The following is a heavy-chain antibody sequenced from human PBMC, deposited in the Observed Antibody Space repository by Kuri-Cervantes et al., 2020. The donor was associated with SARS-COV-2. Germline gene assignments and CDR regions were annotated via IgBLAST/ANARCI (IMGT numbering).Heavy chain of an antibody. D-gene: IGHD1-14*01. J-gene: IGHJ4*02. CDR2: INHSGST. CDR3: ARDRGRGSPRKYFDY. V-gene: IGHV4-34*01. Sequence: SETLSLTCTVSGGSISSYYWSWIRQPPGKGLEWIGEINHSGSTNYNPSLKSRVTISVDTSTNQFSLKLSSVTAADTAVYYCARDRGRGSPRKYFDYWGQGTLVTVSS. CDR1: GGSISSYY.